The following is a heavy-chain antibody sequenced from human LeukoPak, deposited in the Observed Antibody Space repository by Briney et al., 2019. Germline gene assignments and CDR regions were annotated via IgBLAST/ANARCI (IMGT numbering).Heavy chain of an antibody. V-gene: IGHV4-39*07. Sequence: SETLSLTCTVSGGSISSSSYYWGWIRQPPGKGLEWIGSIYYSGSTYYNPSLKSRVTISVDTSKNQFSLKLSSVTAADTAVYYCARAPYYGSSGYFAFDIWGQGTMVTVSS. D-gene: IGHD3-22*01. CDR3: ARAPYYGSSGYFAFDI. CDR1: GGSISSSSYY. J-gene: IGHJ3*02. CDR2: IYYSGST.